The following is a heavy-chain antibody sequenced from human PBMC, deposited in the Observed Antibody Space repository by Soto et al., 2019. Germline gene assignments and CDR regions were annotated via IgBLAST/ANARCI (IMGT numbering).Heavy chain of an antibody. CDR1: GGSISSYY. Sequence: PSETLSLTCTVSGGSISSYYWSWTRQPPGKGLEWIGYIYYGGSTNYNPSLKSRVTISVDTSKNQFSLKLSSVTAADTAVYYCASGSPYYYDSSGYFDYWGQGTLVTVSS. CDR3: ASGSPYYYDSSGYFDY. V-gene: IGHV4-59*01. CDR2: IYYGGST. D-gene: IGHD3-22*01. J-gene: IGHJ4*02.